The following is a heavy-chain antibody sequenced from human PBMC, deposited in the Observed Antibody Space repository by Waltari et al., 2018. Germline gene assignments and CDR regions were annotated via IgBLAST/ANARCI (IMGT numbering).Heavy chain of an antibody. CDR1: GGSISSYY. CDR2: IYTSGST. Sequence: QVQLQESGPGLVKPSETLSLTCTVSGGSISSYYWSWIRQPAGKGLEWIGRIYTSGSTNYNPSLKSRVTMSVDTSKNQFSLKLSSVTAADTAVYYCARDRYSSRANWFDPWGQGTLVTVSS. CDR3: ARDRYSSRANWFDP. V-gene: IGHV4-4*07. J-gene: IGHJ5*02. D-gene: IGHD6-13*01.